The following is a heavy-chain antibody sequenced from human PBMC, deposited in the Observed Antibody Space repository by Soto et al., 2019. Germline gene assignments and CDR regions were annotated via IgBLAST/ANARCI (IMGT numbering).Heavy chain of an antibody. Sequence: PGGSLRLSCAASGFTVSSNYMSRVRQSPGKGLEWVSVIYSGGSTYYADSVRGRFTISRDNSKNTLYLQMNSLRAEDTAVYYCARGKTGYSSGWFYYYYGMDVWGQGTTVTVSS. J-gene: IGHJ6*02. CDR3: ARGKTGYSSGWFYYYYGMDV. CDR2: IYSGGST. V-gene: IGHV3-53*01. CDR1: GFTVSSNY. D-gene: IGHD6-19*01.